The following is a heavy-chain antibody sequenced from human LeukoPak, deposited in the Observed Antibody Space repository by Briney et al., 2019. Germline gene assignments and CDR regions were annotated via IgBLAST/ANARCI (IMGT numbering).Heavy chain of an antibody. CDR1: GGSISSYY. D-gene: IGHD6-19*01. V-gene: IGHV4-59*01. Sequence: SETLSLTCTVSGGSISSYYGSWIRQPPGKGLEWIGYIYYSGSTNYNPSLKSRVTISVDTSKNQFSLKLSSVTAADTAVYYCAGSYSSGWYMWVDPWGQGTLVTVSS. CDR3: AGSYSSGWYMWVDP. CDR2: IYYSGST. J-gene: IGHJ5*02.